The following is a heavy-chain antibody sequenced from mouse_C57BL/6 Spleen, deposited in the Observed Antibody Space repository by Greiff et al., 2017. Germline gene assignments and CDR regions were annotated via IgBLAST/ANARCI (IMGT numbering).Heavy chain of an antibody. CDR3: AREHYEYASWFAY. CDR2: ISDGGSYT. Sequence: EVHLVESGGGLVKPGGSLKLSCAASGFTFSSYAMSWVRQTPEKRLEWVATISDGGSYTYYPDNVKGRFTISRDNAKNNLYLQMSHLKSEDTAMYYCAREHYEYASWFAYWGQGTLVTVSA. D-gene: IGHD2-4*01. J-gene: IGHJ3*01. CDR1: GFTFSSYA. V-gene: IGHV5-4*01.